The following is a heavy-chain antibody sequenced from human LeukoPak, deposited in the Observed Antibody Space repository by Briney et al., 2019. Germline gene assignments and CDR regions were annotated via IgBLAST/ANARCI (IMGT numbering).Heavy chain of an antibody. Sequence: GGSLRLSCAASGFSFDDYAMHWVRQAPGKGLEWVSGINWNGGITDYADSVKGRFTISRDNAKNSLYLQMNSLRADDTALYYCAKRMVRGGAFDIWSQGTMVTVSS. CDR2: INWNGGIT. CDR3: AKRMVRGGAFDI. D-gene: IGHD3-10*01. CDR1: GFSFDDYA. V-gene: IGHV3-9*01. J-gene: IGHJ3*02.